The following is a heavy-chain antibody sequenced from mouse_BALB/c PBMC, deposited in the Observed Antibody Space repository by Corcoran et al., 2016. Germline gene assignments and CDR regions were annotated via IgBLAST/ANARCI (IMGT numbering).Heavy chain of an antibody. CDR3: ARRVVGWYFDV. D-gene: IGHD1-1*01. V-gene: IGHV9-3-1*01. CDR2: INTYTGEP. J-gene: IGHJ1*01. Sequence: QIQMVQSGPELKKPGETVKISCKASGYTFTNYGMNWVKQSPGKGLKWMGWINTYTGEPTYADDFKGRFAFSLENSASTAYLQINNLKNEDTATYFCARRVVGWYFDVWGAGTTVTVSS. CDR1: GYTFTNYG.